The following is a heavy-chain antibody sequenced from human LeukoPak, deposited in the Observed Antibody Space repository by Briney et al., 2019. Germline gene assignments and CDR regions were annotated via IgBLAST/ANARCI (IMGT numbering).Heavy chain of an antibody. D-gene: IGHD2-15*01. CDR2: IYNSEST. CDR3: ARHCSGGTCPLSFDAFDI. CDR1: GGSISSFY. Sequence: SETLSLTCTASGGSISSFYWSWIRRPPGKGLEWIGYIYNSESTNYNPSLKSGVTISVDTSKNQFSLMLTSVTASDTAMYYCARHCSGGTCPLSFDAFDIWGQGTMVTVSS. J-gene: IGHJ3*02. V-gene: IGHV4-59*08.